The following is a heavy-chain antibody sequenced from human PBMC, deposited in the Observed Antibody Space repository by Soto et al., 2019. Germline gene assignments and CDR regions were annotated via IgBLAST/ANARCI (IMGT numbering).Heavy chain of an antibody. CDR2: ISYDGSHN. D-gene: IGHD3-22*01. Sequence: GGSLRLSCAASGFTFSSYAMHWVRQAPGKGVEWLALISYDGSHNCYADSVKGRFTISRDKSKNTLYLQMNSLIADDTAVYYCARAPRITMIVVSLLDYFAYWGQGPLVTVST. J-gene: IGHJ4*02. CDR1: GFTFSSYA. V-gene: IGHV3-30-3*01. CDR3: ARAPRITMIVVSLLDYFAY.